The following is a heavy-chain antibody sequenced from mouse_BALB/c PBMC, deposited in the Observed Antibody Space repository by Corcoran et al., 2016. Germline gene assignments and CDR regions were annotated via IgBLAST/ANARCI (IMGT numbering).Heavy chain of an antibody. Sequence: QVTLKESGPGILQPSQTLSLTCSFSGFSLSTSGMGVSWIRQPSGKGLEWLAHIYWDDDKRYNPSLKSRLTISKDTSRNQVFLKITSVDTADTATYYCARREGLGQGYFDYWGQGTTLTVSS. CDR3: ARREGLGQGYFDY. J-gene: IGHJ2*01. CDR2: IYWDDDK. V-gene: IGHV8-12*01. D-gene: IGHD4-1*01. CDR1: GFSLSTSGMG.